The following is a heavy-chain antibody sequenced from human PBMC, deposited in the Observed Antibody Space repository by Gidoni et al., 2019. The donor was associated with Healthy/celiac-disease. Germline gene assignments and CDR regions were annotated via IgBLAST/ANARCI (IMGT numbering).Heavy chain of an antibody. CDR2: ISYDGSNK. V-gene: IGHV3-30*18. CDR3: AKDAHSYYYDSSGSFGY. Sequence: QVQLLEPGGGVVQPRRSPRVTCAASGFTFSIHCMHWVRQAPGKGLEWVAVISYDGSNKYYADSVKGRFTISRDNSKNTLYLQMNSLRAEDTAVYYCAKDAHSYYYDSSGSFGYWGQGTLVTVSS. D-gene: IGHD3-22*01. CDR1: GFTFSIHC. J-gene: IGHJ4*02.